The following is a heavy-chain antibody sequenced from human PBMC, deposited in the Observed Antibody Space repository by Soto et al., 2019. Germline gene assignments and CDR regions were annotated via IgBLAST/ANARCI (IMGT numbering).Heavy chain of an antibody. Sequence: QVQLVESGGGVVQPGRSLRLSCAASGFTFSSYAMHWVRQAPGKGLEWVAVISYDGSNKYYADSVKGRFTISRDNSNNTLYLQMNSLRAEDKAMYYCARDSYCSSTSCYVKNYYYYGMDFWGQGSTVPVSS. J-gene: IGHJ6*02. V-gene: IGHV3-30-3*01. D-gene: IGHD2-2*01. CDR2: ISYDGSNK. CDR1: GFTFSSYA. CDR3: ARDSYCSSTSCYVKNYYYYGMDF.